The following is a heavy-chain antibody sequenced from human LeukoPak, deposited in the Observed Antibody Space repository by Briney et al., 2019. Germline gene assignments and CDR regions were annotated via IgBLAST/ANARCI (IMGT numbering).Heavy chain of an antibody. J-gene: IGHJ4*02. Sequence: GGSLRLSCAASGFTFSSYAMSWVRQAPGKGLEWVSAISGGGGSTYYADSVKGRFTISRDNSKNTLYLQMNSLRAGDTAVYYCAKDPTRGSSGWYYFDYWGQGTLVTVSS. CDR2: ISGGGGST. CDR1: GFTFSSYA. CDR3: AKDPTRGSSGWYYFDY. D-gene: IGHD6-19*01. V-gene: IGHV3-23*01.